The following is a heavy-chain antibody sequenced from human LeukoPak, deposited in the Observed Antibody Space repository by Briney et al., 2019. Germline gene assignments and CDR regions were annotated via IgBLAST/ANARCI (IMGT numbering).Heavy chain of an antibody. Sequence: GGSLRLSCAASGFTFSSYSMNWVRQAPGKGLEWVSSISSSSSYIYYADSVKGRFTISRDNAKNSLYLQMNSLRAEDTAVYYCAKMWEHNNPDYWGQGTLVTVSS. CDR1: GFTFSSYS. CDR3: AKMWEHNNPDY. V-gene: IGHV3-21*04. CDR2: ISSSSSYI. D-gene: IGHD1-26*01. J-gene: IGHJ4*02.